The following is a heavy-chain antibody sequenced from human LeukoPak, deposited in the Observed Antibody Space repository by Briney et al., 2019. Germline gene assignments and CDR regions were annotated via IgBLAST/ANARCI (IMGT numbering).Heavy chain of an antibody. CDR1: GFTFSSYS. D-gene: IGHD6-19*01. V-gene: IGHV3-21*01. CDR2: ISSSSSYI. Sequence: GGSLRLSCAASGFTFSSYSMNWARQAPGKGLEWVSSISSSSSYIYYADSVKGRFTISRDNAKNSPYLQMNSLRAEDTAVYYCARGEAVAGTDYWGQGTLVTVSS. CDR3: ARGEAVAGTDY. J-gene: IGHJ4*02.